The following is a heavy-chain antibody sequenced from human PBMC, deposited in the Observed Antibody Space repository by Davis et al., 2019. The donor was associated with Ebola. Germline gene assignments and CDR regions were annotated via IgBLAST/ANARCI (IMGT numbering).Heavy chain of an antibody. CDR2: IYYSGST. D-gene: IGHD1-26*01. J-gene: IGHJ4*02. CDR3: AGLSGSYDY. V-gene: IGHV4-59*08. Sequence: GSLRLSCTVSGGSISSDYWSWIRQPPGKGLEWMGYIYYSGSTNYNPSLKSRVTIPVDTSKNPFSRKLSSVTAADTAVYYCAGLSGSYDYWGQGTLVTVSS. CDR1: GGSISSDY.